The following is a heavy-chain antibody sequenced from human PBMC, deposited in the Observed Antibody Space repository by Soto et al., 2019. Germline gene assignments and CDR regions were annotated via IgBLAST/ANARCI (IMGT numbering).Heavy chain of an antibody. D-gene: IGHD2-21*01. CDR3: ARSAIPRGGWFRP. CDR2: IYASGST. J-gene: IGHJ5*02. CDR1: DDSLSTYY. Sequence: SETLSLTCNVSDDSLSTYYWSWIRQSAGKGLEWIGRIYASGSTNYNPSLKGRVSMSVDTSKKQFSLKMMSVTAADTAMYYCARSAIPRGGWFRPWGQGVLVTVS. V-gene: IGHV4-4*07.